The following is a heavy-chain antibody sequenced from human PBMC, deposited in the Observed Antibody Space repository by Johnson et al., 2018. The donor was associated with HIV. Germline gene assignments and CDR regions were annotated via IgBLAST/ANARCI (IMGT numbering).Heavy chain of an antibody. CDR3: ARSRHGGIQPSDAFDV. CDR1: GFTFSDHY. J-gene: IGHJ3*01. CDR2: ISGSGSII. Sequence: QVQLVESGGGLVKPGGSLKLSCAVSGFTFSDHYMSWIRQTPGKGLQWVSYISGSGSIIYSTDSVQGRFTISRAHVKNSLYLQMDRLRPEDTAVYYCARSRHGGIQPSDAFDVWGQGTMVTVSS. D-gene: IGHD3-16*01. V-gene: IGHV3-11*04.